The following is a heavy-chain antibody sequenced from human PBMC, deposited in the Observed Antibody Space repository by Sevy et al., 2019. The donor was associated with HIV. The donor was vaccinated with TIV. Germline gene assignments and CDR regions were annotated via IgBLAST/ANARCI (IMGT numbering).Heavy chain of an antibody. J-gene: IGHJ4*02. Sequence: ASVKVSCKASGYMFIAYFIHWVRQAPGQGLEWMGRINPNSGDTNYAQKFQGRVTMTRETSINTAYMELSRLRSDHTALYSCARVLYYDSSAYYFDYWGQGTLVTVSS. CDR1: GYMFIAYF. V-gene: IGHV1-2*06. CDR2: INPNSGDT. D-gene: IGHD3-22*01. CDR3: ARVLYYDSSAYYFDY.